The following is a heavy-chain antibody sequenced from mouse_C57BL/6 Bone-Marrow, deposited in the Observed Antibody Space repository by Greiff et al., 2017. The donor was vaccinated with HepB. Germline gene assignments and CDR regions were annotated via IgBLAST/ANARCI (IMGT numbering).Heavy chain of an antibody. CDR3: AREGGYDGRFYAMDY. D-gene: IGHD2-2*01. CDR1: GYSITSGYY. V-gene: IGHV3-6*01. Sequence: EVKLQESEPGLVKPSQSLSLTCSVTGYSITSGYYWNWIRQFPGNKLEWMGYISYDGSNNYNPSLKNRISITRDTSKNQFFLKLNSVTTEDTATYYCAREGGYDGRFYAMDYWGQGTSVTVSS. J-gene: IGHJ4*01. CDR2: ISYDGSN.